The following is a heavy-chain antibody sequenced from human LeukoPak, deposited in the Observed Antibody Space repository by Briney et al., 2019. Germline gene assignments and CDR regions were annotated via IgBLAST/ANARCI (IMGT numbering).Heavy chain of an antibody. CDR3: ASSDSSGYYDN. V-gene: IGHV4-59*01. Sequence: SETLSLTCTVSGGSIRSYYWTWIRQPPGKGLEWIGYIYYSGNTNHNPSLKSRVTISVDTSKNQFSLKLSSVTAADTAVYYCASSDSSGYYDNWGQGTLVTVSS. J-gene: IGHJ4*02. CDR2: IYYSGNT. D-gene: IGHD3-22*01. CDR1: GGSIRSYY.